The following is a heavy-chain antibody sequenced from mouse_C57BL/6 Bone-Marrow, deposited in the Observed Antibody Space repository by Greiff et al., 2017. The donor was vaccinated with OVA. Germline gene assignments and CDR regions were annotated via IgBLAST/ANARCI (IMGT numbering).Heavy chain of an antibody. CDR2: INYDGSST. J-gene: IGHJ1*03. V-gene: IGHV5-16*01. CDR1: GFTFSDYY. Sequence: EVMLVESEGGLVQPGSSMKLSCTASGFTFSDYYMAWVRQVPEKGLEWVANINYDGSSTYYLDSLKSRFIISRDNAKNILYLQMSSLKSEDTATYYCARGGTTVVATDGYWYFDVWGTGTTVTVSS. D-gene: IGHD1-1*01. CDR3: ARGGTTVVATDGYWYFDV.